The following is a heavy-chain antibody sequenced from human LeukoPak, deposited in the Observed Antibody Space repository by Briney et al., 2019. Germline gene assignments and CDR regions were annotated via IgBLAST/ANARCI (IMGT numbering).Heavy chain of an antibody. CDR2: IIPIFGTA. V-gene: IGHV1-69*13. Sequence: SVKVSCKASGGTFSSYAISWVRQAPGQGLEWMGGIIPIFGTANCAQKFQGRVTITADESTSTAYMELSSLRSEDTAIYYCARSEGHCSSDACYTLGYWGQGTLVTVSS. J-gene: IGHJ4*02. CDR1: GGTFSSYA. D-gene: IGHD2-2*01. CDR3: ARSEGHCSSDACYTLGY.